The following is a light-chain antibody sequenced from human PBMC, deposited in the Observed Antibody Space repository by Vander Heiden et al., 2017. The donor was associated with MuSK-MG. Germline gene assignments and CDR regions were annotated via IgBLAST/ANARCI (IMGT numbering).Light chain of an antibody. CDR3: QQYGSSPWT. CDR1: QSVSSSY. J-gene: IGKJ1*01. Sequence: QSVSSSYLAWYQQKPGQAPRLLIYGASSRATGIPDSFSGSGSGTDFTLTISRLEPEDFAVYYCQQYGSSPWTFGQGTKVEIK. CDR2: GAS. V-gene: IGKV3-20*01.